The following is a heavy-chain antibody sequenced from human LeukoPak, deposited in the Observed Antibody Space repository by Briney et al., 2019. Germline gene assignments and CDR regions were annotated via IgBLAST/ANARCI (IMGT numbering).Heavy chain of an antibody. CDR1: GDSFNSYW. CDR2: IYPGDSGT. Sequence: GESLKIFSKGSGDSFNSYWIAWVRQMPRKRLEGMGIIYPGDSGTRYSASFRGQVTISADNSISTAYLEWSSLRASDTAMYFCARDYDSTTYYYALHYWGQGTLVTVSS. J-gene: IGHJ4*02. V-gene: IGHV5-51*01. D-gene: IGHD3-22*01. CDR3: ARDYDSTTYYYALHY.